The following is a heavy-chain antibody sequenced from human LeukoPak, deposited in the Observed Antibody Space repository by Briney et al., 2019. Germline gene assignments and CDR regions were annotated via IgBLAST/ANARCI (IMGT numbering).Heavy chain of an antibody. CDR3: ARDIVVVVAATDYYYYGMDV. CDR2: IIPILGIA. Sequence: SVKVSCKASGGTFSSYAISWVRQAPGQGLEWMGRIIPILGIANYAQKFQGRVTITADKSTNTAYMELSSLRAEDTAVYYCARDIVVVVAATDYYYYGMDVWGQGTTVTVSS. J-gene: IGHJ6*02. V-gene: IGHV1-69*04. D-gene: IGHD2-15*01. CDR1: GGTFSSYA.